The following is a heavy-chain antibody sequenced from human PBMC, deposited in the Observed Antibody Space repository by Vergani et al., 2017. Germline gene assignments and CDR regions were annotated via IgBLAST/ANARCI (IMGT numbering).Heavy chain of an antibody. V-gene: IGHV4-39*07. CDR2: INHSGST. CDR3: AREGEDGSYYGGGFDY. CDR1: GGSISSSSYY. D-gene: IGHD1-26*01. Sequence: QLQLQESGPGLVKPSETLSLTCTVSGGSISSSSYYWGWIRQPPGKGLEWIGEINHSGSTNYNPSLKSRVTISVDTSKNQFSLKLSSVTAADTAVYYCAREGEDGSYYGGGFDYWGQGTLVTVSS. J-gene: IGHJ4*02.